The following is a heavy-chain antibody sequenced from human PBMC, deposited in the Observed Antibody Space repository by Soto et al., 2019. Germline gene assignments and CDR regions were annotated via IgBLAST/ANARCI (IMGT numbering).Heavy chain of an antibody. V-gene: IGHV3-23*01. J-gene: IGHJ4*02. D-gene: IGHD3-10*01. CDR3: AKGRGGSGSLTPRVDF. CDR2: ISGGGDTT. CDR1: GFTFNNYA. Sequence: EVQLLESGGGLVQPGGSLRLSCAASGFTFNNYAMSWVRQAPGKGLEWVSAISGGGDTTSYADSVKGRFTLSRDGSNNTVYLPMNSLRAEDTAVYYCAKGRGGSGSLTPRVDFWGQGTLVTVYS.